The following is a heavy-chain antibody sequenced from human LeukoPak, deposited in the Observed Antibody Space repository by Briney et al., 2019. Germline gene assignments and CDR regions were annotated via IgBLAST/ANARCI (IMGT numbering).Heavy chain of an antibody. CDR2: INSDGSST. D-gene: IGHD6-19*01. Sequence: PGGSLRLPCAASGFTFSSYWMHWVRQAPGKGLVWVSRINSDGSSTSYADSVKGRFTISRDNAKNSLYLQMNSLRAEDTAVYYCARLSSGWYYFDYWGQGTLVTVSS. V-gene: IGHV3-74*01. CDR1: GFTFSSYW. CDR3: ARLSSGWYYFDY. J-gene: IGHJ4*02.